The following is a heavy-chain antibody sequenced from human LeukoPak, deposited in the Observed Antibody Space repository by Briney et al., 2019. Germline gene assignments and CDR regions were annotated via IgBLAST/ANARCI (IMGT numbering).Heavy chain of an antibody. D-gene: IGHD4-17*01. CDR2: IRSKAYGGTT. Sequence: GGSLRLSCTASGFTFGDYAMSWVRQAPGKGLEWVGFIRSKAYGGTTEYAASVKGRFTISRDDSKGIAYLQMNSLKTEDTAVYYCTRPMSSIFGGDYPGDFQHWGQGTLVTVSS. CDR1: GFTFGDYA. V-gene: IGHV3-49*04. J-gene: IGHJ1*01. CDR3: TRPMSSIFGGDYPGDFQH.